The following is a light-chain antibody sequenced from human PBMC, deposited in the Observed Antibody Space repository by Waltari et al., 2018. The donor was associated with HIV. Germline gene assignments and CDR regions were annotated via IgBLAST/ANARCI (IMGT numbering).Light chain of an antibody. J-gene: IGLJ1*01. V-gene: IGLV1-44*01. CDR3: AAWDDRMNGFYV. CDR1: SSNIGTRT. Sequence: QSVLTQPPSASGTPGQRVSISCSGSSSNIGTRTVNWFQQIPGTAPTLLIYNNNQRPSGVPDRLSGSKSGTSASLAISGLQSEDEADYYCAAWDDRMNGFYVFGTGTKVTVL. CDR2: NNN.